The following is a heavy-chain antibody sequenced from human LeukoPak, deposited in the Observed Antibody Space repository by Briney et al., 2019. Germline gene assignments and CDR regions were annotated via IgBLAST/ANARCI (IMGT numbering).Heavy chain of an antibody. V-gene: IGHV1-69*06. J-gene: IGHJ6*04. Sequence: ASVKVSCAASGGTFSSYAISWVRQAPGQGLEWMGGIFPMFGTANYAQKFQARVTITADKSTSTAYMELSSLRSEDTAVYYCARRAGGPYYYYCGMDVWGKGTTVTVSS. CDR1: GGTFSSYA. CDR2: IFPMFGTA. CDR3: ARRAGGPYYYYCGMDV. D-gene: IGHD2-8*02.